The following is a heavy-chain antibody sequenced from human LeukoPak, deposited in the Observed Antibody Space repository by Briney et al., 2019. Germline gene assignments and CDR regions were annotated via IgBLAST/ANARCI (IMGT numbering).Heavy chain of an antibody. CDR2: IYPGDSDT. CDR3: ARHRKAVAGTGTAFDY. V-gene: IGHV5-51*01. D-gene: IGHD6-19*01. CDR1: GYSFTSYW. J-gene: IGHJ4*02. Sequence: GESLKISCKGSGYSFTSYWIGWVRQMPGKGLEWMGIIYPGDSDTRYSPSFQGQVTISADKSISTAYLQWSSLKASDTAMYYCARHRKAVAGTGTAFDYWGQGTLVTVSS.